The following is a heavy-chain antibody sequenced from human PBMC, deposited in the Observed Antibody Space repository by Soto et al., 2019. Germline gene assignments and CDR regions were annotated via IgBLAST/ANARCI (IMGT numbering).Heavy chain of an antibody. D-gene: IGHD2-8*01. CDR1: GGSFSGYY. V-gene: IGHV4-34*01. CDR3: ARQDCTHGVCYSDFDY. J-gene: IGHJ4*02. CDR2: INHSGST. Sequence: QVQLQQWGAGLLKPSETLSLTCAVYGGSFSGYYWSWIRQPPGKGLEWIGEINHSGSTNYNPSLKSRVTISVDTSKNQFSLKLSSVTAADTAVYYCARQDCTHGVCYSDFDYWGQGTLVTVSS.